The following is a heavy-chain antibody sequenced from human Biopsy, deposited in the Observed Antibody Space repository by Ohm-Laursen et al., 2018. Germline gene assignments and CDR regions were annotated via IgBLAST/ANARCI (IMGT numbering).Heavy chain of an antibody. CDR2: IYTSGIT. V-gene: IGHV4-4*07. J-gene: IGHJ5*02. CDR3: ARDRDRRGWFDP. CDR1: GGSLSSYS. D-gene: IGHD1-14*01. Sequence: SQTLSLTCTVSGGSLSSYSWSWIRQPPGKGLEWIGQIYTSGITNYNPSPKSRVTMSVDTSKNKFSLRVSSVTAADTAVYYCARDRDRRGWFDPWGQGTLVTVSS.